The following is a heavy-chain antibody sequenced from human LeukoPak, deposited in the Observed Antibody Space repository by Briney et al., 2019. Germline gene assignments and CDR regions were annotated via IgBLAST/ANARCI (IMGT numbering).Heavy chain of an antibody. J-gene: IGHJ6*02. Sequence: ASVKVSCKASGGTFSSYAISWVRQAPGPGLEWMGGIIPIFGTANYAQKFQGRVTITADESTSTAYMELSSLRSEDTAVYYCARRYYDSSGYPWNGMDVWGQGTTVTVSS. D-gene: IGHD3-22*01. V-gene: IGHV1-69*01. CDR1: GGTFSSYA. CDR2: IIPIFGTA. CDR3: ARRYYDSSGYPWNGMDV.